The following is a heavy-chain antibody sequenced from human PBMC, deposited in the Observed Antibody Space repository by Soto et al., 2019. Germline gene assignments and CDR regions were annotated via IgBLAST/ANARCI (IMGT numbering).Heavy chain of an antibody. V-gene: IGHV1-24*01. CDR2: FDPEDGET. Sequence: ASVKVSCKVSGYTVTELSMHWVRQAPGKGLEWMGGFDPEDGETIYAQKFQGRVTMTEDTSTDTAYMELSSLRSEDTAVYYCATRELVRGDNWFDPWGQGTLVTVSS. J-gene: IGHJ5*02. CDR3: ATRELVRGDNWFDP. D-gene: IGHD6-13*01. CDR1: GYTVTELS.